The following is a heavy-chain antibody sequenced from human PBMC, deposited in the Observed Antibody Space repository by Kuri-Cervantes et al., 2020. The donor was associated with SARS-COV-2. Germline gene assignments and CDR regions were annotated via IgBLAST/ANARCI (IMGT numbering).Heavy chain of an antibody. J-gene: IGHJ3*02. CDR2: ISAYNGNT. CDR3: ARVIIAVAGTDAFDI. CDR1: GYTFTSYG. V-gene: IGHV1-18*01. D-gene: IGHD6-19*01. Sequence: ASVKVSCKASGYTFTSYGISWVRQAPGQGLEWMGWISAYNGNTNYAQKLQGRVTMTTDTSTSTAYMELRSLRSDDTAVHYCARVIIAVAGTDAFDIWGQGTMVTVSS.